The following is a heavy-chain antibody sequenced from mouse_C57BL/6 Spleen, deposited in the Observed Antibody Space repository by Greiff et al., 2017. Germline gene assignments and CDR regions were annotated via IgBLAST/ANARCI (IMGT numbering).Heavy chain of an antibody. Sequence: VQLQQSGAELVRPGASVTLSCKASGYTFTDYEMHWVKQTPVHGLEWIGAIDPETGGTAYNQKFKGKAILTADTSSSTAYMELRSLTSEDSAVYYWTIDYATSGYFDVWGTGTTVTVSS. D-gene: IGHD6-5*01. CDR2: IDPETGGT. CDR3: TIDYATSGYFDV. V-gene: IGHV1-15*01. J-gene: IGHJ1*03. CDR1: GYTFTDYE.